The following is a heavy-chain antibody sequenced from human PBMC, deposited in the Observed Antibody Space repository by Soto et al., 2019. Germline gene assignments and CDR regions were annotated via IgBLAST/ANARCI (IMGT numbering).Heavy chain of an antibody. V-gene: IGHV4-31*03. D-gene: IGHD3-10*01. J-gene: IGHJ4*02. CDR3: APRSPRPRGCFEH. CDR2: INYGGRP. CDR1: GGSTISGDYY. Sequence: QVQLQESGPGLVKPSQTLSLTCTVSGGSTISGDYYWPWIRQHPGKGLEWIGYINYGGRPYYNPSLRSRATISLDTSKNQFSLRLNSVTASDTAVYYCAPRSPRPRGCFEHWGQGTLVTVSS.